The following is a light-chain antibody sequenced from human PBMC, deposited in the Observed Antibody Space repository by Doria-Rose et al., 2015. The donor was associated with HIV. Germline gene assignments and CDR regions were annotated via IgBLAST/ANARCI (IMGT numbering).Light chain of an antibody. V-gene: IGKV4-1*01. CDR3: QQYYDTPS. CDR2: WAS. Sequence: TQSPESLGMSLGERATLNCKSNQSLLYTSKNYLAWYQQKPGQPPKLLIYWASTRQSVVPARFSGSGSGPDFTLTISSLEAEDVAVYYCQQYYDTPSFGPGTTVDIK. CDR1: QSLLYTSKNY. J-gene: IGKJ3*01.